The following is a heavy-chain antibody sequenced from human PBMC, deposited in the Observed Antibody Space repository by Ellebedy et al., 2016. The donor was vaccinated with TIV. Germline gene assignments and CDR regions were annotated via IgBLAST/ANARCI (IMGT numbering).Heavy chain of an antibody. J-gene: IGHJ4*01. CDR2: ISDDGFST. D-gene: IGHD6-19*01. CDR3: AKGRGSGWYMYPIDY. V-gene: IGHV3-23*01. CDR1: GYTFSSYD. Sequence: GESLKISCAASGYTFSSYDMHWVRPDPGKGLEWISGISDDGFSTYNADSVKGRFAVSRDNSKDTLFLQMNNLRAEDAAVYYCAKGRGSGWYMYPIDYWGHGTLVTVSS.